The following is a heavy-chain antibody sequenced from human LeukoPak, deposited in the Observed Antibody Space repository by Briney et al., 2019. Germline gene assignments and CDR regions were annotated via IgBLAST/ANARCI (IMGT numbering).Heavy chain of an antibody. V-gene: IGHV5-10-1*01. CDR1: GYSFTSYW. Sequence: GESLKISCKGSGYSFTSYWISWVRQVPGKGLEWMGRIDPSDSYTNYSPSFQGHVTISADKSISTAYLQWSSLKASDTAMYYCAGAGIAVAGNAEYFQHWGQGTLVTVSS. J-gene: IGHJ1*01. D-gene: IGHD6-19*01. CDR2: IDPSDSYT. CDR3: AGAGIAVAGNAEYFQH.